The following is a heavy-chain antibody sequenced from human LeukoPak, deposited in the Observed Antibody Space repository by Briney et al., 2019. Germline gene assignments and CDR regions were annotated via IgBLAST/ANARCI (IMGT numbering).Heavy chain of an antibody. CDR3: ANLMTTVTAGPFDY. V-gene: IGHV1-2*06. CDR1: GYTFTGYY. J-gene: IGHJ4*02. Sequence: ASVKVSCKASGYTFTGYYMHWVRQAPGQGLEWMGRINPNSGDTNFAQKFQGRVTMTRDTSLSTAYMELSRLRSDDTAVYYCANLMTTVTAGPFDYWGQGTLVTVSS. CDR2: INPNSGDT. D-gene: IGHD4-17*01.